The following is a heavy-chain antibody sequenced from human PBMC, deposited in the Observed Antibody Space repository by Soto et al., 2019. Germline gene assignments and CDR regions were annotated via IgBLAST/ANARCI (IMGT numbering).Heavy chain of an antibody. CDR2: ISGKNGNT. CDR1: GYTFISHG. J-gene: IGHJ6*02. CDR3: ARVSSSIVVVPDYGMDV. V-gene: IGHV1-18*04. D-gene: IGHD2-2*01. Sequence: ASVKVSCKASGYTFISHGITWVRQAPGQGLEWMGWISGKNGNTKYAQKFKGRVTMNTDTSTSTAYMEMRSLGFDDTAVYFCARVSSSIVVVPDYGMDVWG.